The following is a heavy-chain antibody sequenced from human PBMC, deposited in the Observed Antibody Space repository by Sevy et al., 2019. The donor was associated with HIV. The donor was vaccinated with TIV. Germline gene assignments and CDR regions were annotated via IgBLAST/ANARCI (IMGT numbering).Heavy chain of an antibody. D-gene: IGHD3-3*01. CDR1: GFTFSSYA. J-gene: IGHJ6*03. V-gene: IGHV3-23*01. CDR2: ISGSGGST. Sequence: GGSLRLSCAASGFTFSSYAMSWVRQAPGKGLEWVSAISGSGGSTYYADSVKGRFTISRDISKNTLYLQMNSLRAEATAVYYSPKGHHRITTFGVVITSPNYYYYYYMDVWGKGTTVTVSS. CDR3: PKGHHRITTFGVVITSPNYYYYYYMDV.